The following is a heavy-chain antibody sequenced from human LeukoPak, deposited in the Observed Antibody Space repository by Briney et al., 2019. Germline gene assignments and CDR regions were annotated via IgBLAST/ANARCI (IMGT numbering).Heavy chain of an antibody. CDR2: IKSKTDGGTT. Sequence: GGSLRLSCAASGFTFSNAWMSWVRQAPGKGLEWVGRIKSKTDGGTTDYAAPVQGSLTISRDDSKNTLYLQMNSLKTEDTAVYYCTTDLYSLQDDYWGQGTLVTVSS. CDR1: GFTFSNAW. CDR3: TTDLYSLQDDY. V-gene: IGHV3-15*01. J-gene: IGHJ4*02. D-gene: IGHD2-8*01.